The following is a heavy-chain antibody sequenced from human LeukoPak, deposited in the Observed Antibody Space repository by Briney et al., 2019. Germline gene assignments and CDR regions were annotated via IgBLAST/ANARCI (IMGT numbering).Heavy chain of an antibody. CDR3: ARDPRTTASFGNSGILDS. Sequence: PSETLSLTCTVSGGSVRSVNYYWSWIRQSPGKDLEWIGNVYYSGSTSSNPSLKSRVSLSLDTSKDQFFLKLSSVTANNLAAYYSARDPRTTASFGNSGILDSWGQGTLVIVSS. V-gene: IGHV4-30-4*08. J-gene: IGHJ4*02. D-gene: IGHD4-11*01. CDR2: VYYSGST. CDR1: GGSVRSVNYY.